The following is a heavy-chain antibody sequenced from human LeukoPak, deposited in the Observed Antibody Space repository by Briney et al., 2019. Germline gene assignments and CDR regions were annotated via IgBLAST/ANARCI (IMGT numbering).Heavy chain of an antibody. Sequence: GGSLRLSCAVSGFTFSTKSMNWVRQAPGKGLEWVSYITADSGTTYYADSVKGRFTISRDNSKNTLYLQMNSLRAEDTAVYYCAREVLDTAMALGYWGQGTLVTVSS. J-gene: IGHJ4*02. D-gene: IGHD5-18*01. V-gene: IGHV3-48*01. CDR2: ITADSGTT. CDR1: GFTFSTKS. CDR3: AREVLDTAMALGY.